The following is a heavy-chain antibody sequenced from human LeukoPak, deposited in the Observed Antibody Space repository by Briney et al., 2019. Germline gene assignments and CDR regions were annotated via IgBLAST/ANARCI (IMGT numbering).Heavy chain of an antibody. J-gene: IGHJ6*02. D-gene: IGHD2-2*02. CDR2: IYYSGST. CDR3: ARHHCSSTSCYIEPYYYYGMDV. V-gene: IGHV4-59*08. Sequence: SETLSLTCTVSGGSISSYYWSWIRQPPGKGLEWIGYIYYSGSTNYNPSLKSRVTISVDTSKNQFSLKLSSVTAADTAVYYCARHHCSSTSCYIEPYYYYGMDVWGQGTTITVSS. CDR1: GGSISSYY.